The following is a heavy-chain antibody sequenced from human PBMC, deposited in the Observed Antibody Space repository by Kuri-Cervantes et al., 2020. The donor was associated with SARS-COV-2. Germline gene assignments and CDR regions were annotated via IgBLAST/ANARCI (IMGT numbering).Heavy chain of an antibody. V-gene: IGHV3-30*04. CDR2: ISYDGSKK. J-gene: IGHJ4*02. D-gene: IGHD1-26*01. CDR1: GFTFGSYA. CDR3: ARSYSGSYLGPFDY. Sequence: GGSLRLSCAASGFTFGSYAMHWVRQAPGKGLEWVAVISYDGSKKYYTESVKGRFTISRDNSKNTMYLQMNSLRAEDTAVYYCARSYSGSYLGPFDYWGQGTQVTVSS.